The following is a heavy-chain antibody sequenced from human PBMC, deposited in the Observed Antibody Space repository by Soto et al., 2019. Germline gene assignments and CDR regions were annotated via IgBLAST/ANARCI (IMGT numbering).Heavy chain of an antibody. D-gene: IGHD2-15*01. CDR1: GGSFSRYY. J-gene: IGHJ6*02. V-gene: IGHV4-34*01. CDR3: ARGRYCSGGSCYPLYYYYYGMDV. CDR2: INHSGST. Sequence: SETLSLTCAVYGGSFSRYYWSWIRQPPGKGLEWIGEINHSGSTNYNPSLKSRVTISVDTSKNQFSLKLSSVTAADTAVYYCARGRYCSGGSCYPLYYYYYGMDVWGQGTTVTVSS.